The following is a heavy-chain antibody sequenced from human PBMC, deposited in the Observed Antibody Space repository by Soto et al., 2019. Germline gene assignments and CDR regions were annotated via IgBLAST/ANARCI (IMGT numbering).Heavy chain of an antibody. J-gene: IGHJ4*02. CDR3: AGSRYCSSTSCKGEFDY. Sequence: GASVKVSCKASGGTFSSYAISWVRQAPGQGLEWMGWINPNSGGTNYAQKFQGRVTMTRDTSISTAYMELSRLRSDDTAVYYCAGSRYCSSTSCKGEFDYWGQGTLVTVSS. CDR1: GGTFSSYA. V-gene: IGHV1-2*02. D-gene: IGHD2-2*01. CDR2: INPNSGGT.